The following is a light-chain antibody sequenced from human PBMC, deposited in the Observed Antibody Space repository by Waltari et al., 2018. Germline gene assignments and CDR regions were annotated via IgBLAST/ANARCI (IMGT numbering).Light chain of an antibody. V-gene: IGKV1-5*03. Sequence: DIQMTQSPSTLSASVGDRVTITCRASQSVSNWLAWYQQKPGEAPNLLIYKASSLESGVPSRFSGSGSGTEFTLTISSLQPDDFATYYCQQYNDDPRTFGQGTEVEFK. CDR2: KAS. CDR3: QQYNDDPRT. J-gene: IGKJ1*01. CDR1: QSVSNW.